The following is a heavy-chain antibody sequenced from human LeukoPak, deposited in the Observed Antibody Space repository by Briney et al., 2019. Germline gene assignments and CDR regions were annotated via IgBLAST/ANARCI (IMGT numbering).Heavy chain of an antibody. J-gene: IGHJ6*03. Sequence: KPSETLLHTCTVSGGSIISNYWSWIRQSAGTGLEWIGRIYGSGITDYNPSLKSRVTMSLDTSRKQFSLRLTSVTAADTAVYYCARLKFYDSTGYSPVYYMDVWGKGTTVSVFS. CDR2: IYGSGIT. D-gene: IGHD3-22*01. CDR1: GGSIISNY. V-gene: IGHV4-4*07. CDR3: ARLKFYDSTGYSPVYYMDV.